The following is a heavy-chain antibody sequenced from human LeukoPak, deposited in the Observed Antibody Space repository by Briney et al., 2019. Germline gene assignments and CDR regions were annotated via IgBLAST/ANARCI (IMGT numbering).Heavy chain of an antibody. Sequence: GASVKVSCKTSGGTFSSYAISWVRQAPGQGLEWMGGIIPIFGTANYAQKFQGRVTITADESTSTAYMELSSLRSEDTAVYYCARARYGDYVPFDYWGQGTLVTVFS. D-gene: IGHD4-17*01. J-gene: IGHJ4*02. CDR2: IIPIFGTA. CDR1: GGTFSSYA. V-gene: IGHV1-69*13. CDR3: ARARYGDYVPFDY.